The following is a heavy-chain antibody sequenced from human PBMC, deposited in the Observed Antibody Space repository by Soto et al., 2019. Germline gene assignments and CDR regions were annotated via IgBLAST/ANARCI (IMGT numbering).Heavy chain of an antibody. D-gene: IGHD6-19*01. CDR2: IIPIFGST. CDR3: GRGLGGGWYYFDY. J-gene: IGHJ4*02. Sequence: GASVKVSCKASGGTFSNYAITWVRQAPGQGLEWLGRIIPIFGSTNFAQKFQGRVTLTADESTTTVYMELSSLRSDDTAVYYCGRGLGGGWYYFDYWGPGTLVTVSS. V-gene: IGHV1-69*13. CDR1: GGTFSNYA.